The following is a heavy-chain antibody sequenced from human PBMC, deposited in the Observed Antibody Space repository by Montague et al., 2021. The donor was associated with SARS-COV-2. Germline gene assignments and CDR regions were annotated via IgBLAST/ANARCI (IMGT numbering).Heavy chain of an antibody. CDR3: ARGLSGSYSGGWVPVALFDFYYYMDV. D-gene: IGHD6-25*01. CDR2: SNHSGGT. CDR1: GGSFSDYH. J-gene: IGHJ6*03. V-gene: IGHV4-34*01. Sequence: SETLSLTCAVYGGSFSDYHWSWIRRPPGKGLEWIGESNHSGGTNYNPDLKGRVTISVDTSKSQFSLKLTSVTAADTAVYYCARGLSGSYSGGWVPVALFDFYYYMDVWAKGTTVTVSS.